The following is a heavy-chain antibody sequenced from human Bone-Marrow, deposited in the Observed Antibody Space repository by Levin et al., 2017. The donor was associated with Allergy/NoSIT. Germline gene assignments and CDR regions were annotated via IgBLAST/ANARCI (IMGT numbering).Heavy chain of an antibody. Sequence: GESLKISCAASGFTFSSYAMSWVRQAPGKGLEWVSSISGSGTITHYAESVKGRFTISRDISKNMLHLLMNSLRAEDTAIYFCAKEGLAVAGYYFDSWGQGTLVTVSS. D-gene: IGHD6-19*01. CDR3: AKEGLAVAGYYFDS. J-gene: IGHJ4*02. CDR1: GFTFSSYA. CDR2: ISGSGTIT. V-gene: IGHV3-23*01.